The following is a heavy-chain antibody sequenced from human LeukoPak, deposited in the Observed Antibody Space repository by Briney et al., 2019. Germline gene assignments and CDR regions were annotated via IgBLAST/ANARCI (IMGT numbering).Heavy chain of an antibody. D-gene: IGHD2-2*01. Sequence: GGSLRLSCAASGFTFSSYGMHWVRQAPGKGLEWVAVIWYDGSNKYYADSVKGRFTISRDNSKNTLYLQMKSLRAEETAVYYCARGGDIVVVPAAVYFDYWGQGTLVTVSS. CDR2: IWYDGSNK. J-gene: IGHJ4*02. CDR3: ARGGDIVVVPAAVYFDY. CDR1: GFTFSSYG. V-gene: IGHV3-33*01.